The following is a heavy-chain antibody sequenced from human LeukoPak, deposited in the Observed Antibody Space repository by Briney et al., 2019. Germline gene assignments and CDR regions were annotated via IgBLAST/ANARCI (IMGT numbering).Heavy chain of an antibody. CDR2: ISYDGSNK. CDR3: AREEWYYFDY. CDR1: GFTLSTYA. D-gene: IGHD3-3*01. J-gene: IGHJ4*02. V-gene: IGHV3-30-3*01. Sequence: PTGRSLRLSCAASGFTLSTYAIHWVRQAPGKGLEWVAVISYDGSNKYYVDSVKGRFTIARDNSKNTVYLQMNSLRAEDMAVYYCAREEWYYFDYWGQGTLVTVSS.